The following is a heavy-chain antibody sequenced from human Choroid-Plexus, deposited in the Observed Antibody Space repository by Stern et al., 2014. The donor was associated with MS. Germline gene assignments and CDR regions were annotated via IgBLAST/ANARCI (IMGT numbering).Heavy chain of an antibody. CDR3: ARDIPDYGDYERAFDI. Sequence: QLQLQESGPRLVKTSETLSLICNVSDVSIREHSYNWIRQSAAKGMEWIGRVYSAGVKNIHPSLKSRVTMSLDTSKNEVSLKMRSLTAADTAVYYCARDIPDYGDYERAFDIWGPGIMVTVS. CDR2: VYSAGVK. D-gene: IGHD4-17*01. V-gene: IGHV4-4*07. CDR1: DVSIREHS. J-gene: IGHJ3*02.